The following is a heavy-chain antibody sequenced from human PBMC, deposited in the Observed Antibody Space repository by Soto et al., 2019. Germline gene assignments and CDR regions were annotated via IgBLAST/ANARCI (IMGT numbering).Heavy chain of an antibody. CDR2: ISGSGGST. V-gene: IGHV3-23*01. J-gene: IGHJ3*02. Sequence: GGSLRLSCAASGFTFSSYAMSWVRQAPGKGLEWVSAISGSGGSTYYADSVKGRFTISRDNSKNTLYLQMNSLRAEDTAVYFCARGVVTASNAFDIWGQGTMVTLSS. CDR3: ARGVVTASNAFDI. D-gene: IGHD2-15*01. CDR1: GFTFSSYA.